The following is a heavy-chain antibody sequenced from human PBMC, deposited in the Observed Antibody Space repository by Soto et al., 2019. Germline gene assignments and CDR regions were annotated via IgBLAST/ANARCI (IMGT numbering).Heavy chain of an antibody. J-gene: IGHJ4*02. D-gene: IGHD3-3*01. CDR2: IYYSGST. Sequence: SETLSLTCTVSSGSISSGGYYWSWIRQHPGKGLEWIGYIYYSGSTYYNPSLKSRVTISVDTSKNQFSLKLSSVTAADTAVYYCASSITIFGVVPGTRFAQYYFDYWGQGTLVTVSS. CDR1: SGSISSGGYY. V-gene: IGHV4-31*03. CDR3: ASSITIFGVVPGTRFAQYYFDY.